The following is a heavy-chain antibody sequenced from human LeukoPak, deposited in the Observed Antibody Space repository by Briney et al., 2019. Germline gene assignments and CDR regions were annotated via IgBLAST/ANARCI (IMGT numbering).Heavy chain of an antibody. CDR2: IYYSGST. J-gene: IGHJ4*02. V-gene: IGHV4-59*01. CDR1: GGSISSYY. CDR3: ARNYDSSGYTTFAY. Sequence: SETLSLSCTVSGGSISSYYWSWIRQSPGEELEWIGHIYYSGSTNYNPSLKSRVTISVDTSRNQFSLKLSSVTAADTAVYYCARNYDSSGYTTFAYWGQGTLVTVSS. D-gene: IGHD3-22*01.